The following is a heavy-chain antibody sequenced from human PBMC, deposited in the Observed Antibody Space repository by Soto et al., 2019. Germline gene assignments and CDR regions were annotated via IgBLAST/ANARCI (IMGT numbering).Heavy chain of an antibody. V-gene: IGHV3-33*01. CDR2: IWYDGSNK. Sequence: QVQLVESGGGVVQPGRSLRLSCAASGFTFSSYGMHWVRQAPGKGLEWVAVIWYDGSNKYYADSVKGRFTIYRDNSKNTLYLQMNSLRAEDTAVYYCARDWMATLDYWGQGTMVTVSS. J-gene: IGHJ4*02. CDR3: ARDWMATLDY. CDR1: GFTFSSYG. D-gene: IGHD5-12*01.